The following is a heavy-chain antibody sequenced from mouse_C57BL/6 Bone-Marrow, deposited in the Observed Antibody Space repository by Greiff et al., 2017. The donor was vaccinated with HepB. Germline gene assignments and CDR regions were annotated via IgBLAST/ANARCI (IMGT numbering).Heavy chain of an antibody. Sequence: EVQVVESGGDLVKPGGSLKLSCAASGFTFSSYGMSWVRQTPDKRLEWVATISSGGSYTYYPDSVKGRFTISRDNAKNTLYLQISSLKSEDTAMYYCTRDGNLDYWGQGTTLTVSS. CDR3: TRDGNLDY. J-gene: IGHJ2*01. D-gene: IGHD2-1*01. V-gene: IGHV5-6*01. CDR1: GFTFSSYG. CDR2: ISSGGSYT.